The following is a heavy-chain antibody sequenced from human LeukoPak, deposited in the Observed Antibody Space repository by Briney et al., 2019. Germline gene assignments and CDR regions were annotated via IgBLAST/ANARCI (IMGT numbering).Heavy chain of an antibody. D-gene: IGHD2-2*01. Sequence: PGGSLRLSCAASGFTFSSYRMSWVRQAAGKGLEWVANIKQDGSEKYYVDSVKGRFTISRDNAKNSLYPQMNSLRAEDTAVYYCARVPSRIVVVPAAPYYYYYSMDVWGKGTTVTVSS. CDR1: GFTFSSYR. V-gene: IGHV3-7*01. CDR2: IKQDGSEK. CDR3: ARVPSRIVVVPAAPYYYYYSMDV. J-gene: IGHJ6*03.